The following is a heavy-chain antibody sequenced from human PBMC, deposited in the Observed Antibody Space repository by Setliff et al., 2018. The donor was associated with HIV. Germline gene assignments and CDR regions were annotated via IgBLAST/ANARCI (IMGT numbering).Heavy chain of an antibody. CDR3: ARHDGTYCGGDCYLLGYFDL. CDR2: ISYSGGT. CDR1: GGSISSGGYY. J-gene: IGHJ2*01. D-gene: IGHD2-21*02. V-gene: IGHV4-31*03. Sequence: PSETLSLTCTVSGGSISSGGYYWSWIRQHPGKGLEWIGYISYSGGTYYKPSLKSRVTISVDTSKNQLSLKLSSVTAADTAVYYCARHDGTYCGGDCYLLGYFDLWGRGTLVTVSS.